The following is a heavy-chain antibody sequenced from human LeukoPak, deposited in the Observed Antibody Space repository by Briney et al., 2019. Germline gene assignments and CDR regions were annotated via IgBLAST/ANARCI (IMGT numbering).Heavy chain of an antibody. CDR3: ARGLYDGGSWFHFDS. CDR1: GDSIISTTYY. V-gene: IGHV4-39*02. Sequence: PSETLSHTCTVSGDSIISTTYYWVWIPHPPGKGREGIGNIYFTWSTIYNPPRKSRVIMSIGTTNHHFYLDLNSVTAADMAVYYCARGLYDGGSWFHFDSWGQGTLVTVSS. CDR2: IYFTWST. J-gene: IGHJ4*02. D-gene: IGHD6-13*01.